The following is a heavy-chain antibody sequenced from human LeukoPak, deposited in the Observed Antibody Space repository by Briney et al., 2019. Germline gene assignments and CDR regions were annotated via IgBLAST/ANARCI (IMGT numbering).Heavy chain of an antibody. D-gene: IGHD5-12*01. CDR3: ARVKRGGYDSFDY. CDR1: GFTFDDYA. J-gene: IGHJ4*02. V-gene: IGHV3-30*02. CDR2: IRFDGSHQ. Sequence: GRSLRLSCAASGFTFDDYAMYWVRQAPGKGLEWVAFIRFDGSHQYYADSVKGRFTITRDNSMNTLYLHLNSLRPEDTALYYCARVKRGGYDSFDYWGQGTLVTVSS.